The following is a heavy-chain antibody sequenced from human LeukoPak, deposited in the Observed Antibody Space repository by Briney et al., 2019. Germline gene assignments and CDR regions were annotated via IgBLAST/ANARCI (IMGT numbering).Heavy chain of an antibody. V-gene: IGHV1-69*13. CDR1: GGTLSSYA. CDR2: IIPISATA. Sequence: SVKVSCKASGGTLSSYAISWVRQAPGQGLEWMGGIIPISATANYAQKFQGRVTITADESTSTAYMELSSLRSEDTAVYYCARGKLPSSAFDYWGQGTLVTVSS. J-gene: IGHJ4*02. CDR3: ARGKLPSSAFDY. D-gene: IGHD1-7*01.